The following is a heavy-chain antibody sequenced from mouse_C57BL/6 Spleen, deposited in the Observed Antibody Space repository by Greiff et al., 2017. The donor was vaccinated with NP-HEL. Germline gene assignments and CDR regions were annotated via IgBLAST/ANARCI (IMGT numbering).Heavy chain of an antibody. D-gene: IGHD2-2*01. V-gene: IGHV14-4*01. Sequence: VQLQQSGAELVRPGASVKLSCTASGFNIKDDYMHWVKQRPEQGLEWIGWIDPENGDTEYASKFQGKATITADSSSKTAYLQLRSLTTEDTAVYYCTTIGLRGYWGQGTLVTVSA. CDR3: TTIGLRGY. CDR1: GFNIKDDY. CDR2: IDPENGDT. J-gene: IGHJ3*01.